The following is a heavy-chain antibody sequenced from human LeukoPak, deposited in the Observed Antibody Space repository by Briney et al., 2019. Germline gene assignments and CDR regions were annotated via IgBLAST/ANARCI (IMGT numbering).Heavy chain of an antibody. CDR1: GYTFTSYG. Sequence: ASVKVSCKASGYTFTSYGISWVRQAPGQGLEWMGWISAYNGNTNYAQKLQGRVTMTTDTSTSTAYMELRSLRSDDTAVYYCAGVGGCDYPYYYYGRDVWGKGTTVTVSS. V-gene: IGHV1-18*01. CDR3: AGVGGCDYPYYYYGRDV. CDR2: ISAYNGNT. J-gene: IGHJ6*04. D-gene: IGHD5-12*01.